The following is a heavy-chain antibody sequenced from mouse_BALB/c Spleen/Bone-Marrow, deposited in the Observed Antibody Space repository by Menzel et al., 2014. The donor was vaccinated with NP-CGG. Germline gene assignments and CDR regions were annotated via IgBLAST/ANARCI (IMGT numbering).Heavy chain of an antibody. CDR2: INPNTGYT. CDR1: GYTFTSYW. CDR3: ARAPLLRLRNYFDY. Sequence: VQGVESGAELAKPGASVKMSCKASGYTFTSYWMHWVKPRPGQGLEWIGYINPNTGYTEYNQKFKDKATLTADKSSSTAYMQLSSLTSEDSAVYYCARAPLLRLRNYFDYWGQGTTLTVSS. J-gene: IGHJ2*01. V-gene: IGHV1-7*01. D-gene: IGHD1-2*01.